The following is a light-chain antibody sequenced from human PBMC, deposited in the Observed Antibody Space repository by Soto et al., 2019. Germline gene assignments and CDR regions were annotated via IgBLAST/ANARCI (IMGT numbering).Light chain of an antibody. CDR3: LQDSNYPLT. J-gene: IGKJ4*01. V-gene: IGKV1-6*01. CDR1: QDIGNY. CDR2: AAS. Sequence: IQMTQSPSSMSASVGDRFTITCQASQDIGNYLNWYQQKPGKAPKLLIYAASNLPSGVPSRFSGSGSGTDFTLIISGLQPDDFATYYCLQDSNYPLTFGGGTKVDIK.